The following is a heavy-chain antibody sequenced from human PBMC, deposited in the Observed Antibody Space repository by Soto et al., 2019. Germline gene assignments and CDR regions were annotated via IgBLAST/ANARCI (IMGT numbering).Heavy chain of an antibody. Sequence: EVQLLESGGGLVQPGGSLRLSCAASGFTFSSYAMSWVRQAPGKGLEWVSAISGSGGTTHYADSVKGRFTISRDNSENPPYLQMDSLTAEDTAVYYCATGVNDGSGSQSSGFDYWGQGTLVTVSS. J-gene: IGHJ4*02. CDR3: ATGVNDGSGSQSSGFDY. V-gene: IGHV3-23*01. CDR2: ISGSGGTT. D-gene: IGHD3-10*01. CDR1: GFTFSSYA.